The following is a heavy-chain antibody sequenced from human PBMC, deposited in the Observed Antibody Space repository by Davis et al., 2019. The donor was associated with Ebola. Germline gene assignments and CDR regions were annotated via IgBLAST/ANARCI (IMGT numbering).Heavy chain of an antibody. V-gene: IGHV1-2*02. CDR2: IKPNSGVT. CDR3: ARVGKWIQGHLNGNEYFEF. CDR1: GYTVTGYY. D-gene: IGHD5-18*01. J-gene: IGHJ1*01. Sequence: SVKVSCKASGYTVTGYYLHWVRQAPGQGLEWMGWIKPNSGVTKYAQKFQGRVNMTRDTSISTGYMELRGLTADDTAVYFCARVGKWIQGHLNGNEYFEFWGQGSLVTVSS.